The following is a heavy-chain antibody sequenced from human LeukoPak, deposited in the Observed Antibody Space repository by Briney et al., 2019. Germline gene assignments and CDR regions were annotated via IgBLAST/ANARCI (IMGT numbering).Heavy chain of an antibody. J-gene: IGHJ6*03. CDR1: GFTFSSYS. CDR3: TSSSSRGIYYYYYYMDV. V-gene: IGHV3-23*01. D-gene: IGHD6-6*01. CDR2: ISGSGGST. Sequence: PGGSLRLSCAASGFTFSSYSMNWVRQAPGKGLEWVSAISGSGGSTYYADSVKGRFTISRDNSKNTLYLQMNSLRAEDTAVYYCTSSSSRGIYYYYYYMDVWGKGTTVTVSS.